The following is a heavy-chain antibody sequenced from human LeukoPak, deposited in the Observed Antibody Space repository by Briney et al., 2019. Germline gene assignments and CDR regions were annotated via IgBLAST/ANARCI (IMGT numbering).Heavy chain of an antibody. Sequence: KPSETLSLTCTVSGGSISSYYWSWIRQPPGKGLEWIGYIYYSGSTNYNPSLQSRVTISVDTSKNQFSLKLSSVTAADTAVYYCARVLYYYDSSGYYYDAFDIWGQGTMVTVSS. CDR2: IYYSGST. CDR1: GGSISSYY. J-gene: IGHJ3*02. V-gene: IGHV4-59*01. CDR3: ARVLYYYDSSGYYYDAFDI. D-gene: IGHD3-22*01.